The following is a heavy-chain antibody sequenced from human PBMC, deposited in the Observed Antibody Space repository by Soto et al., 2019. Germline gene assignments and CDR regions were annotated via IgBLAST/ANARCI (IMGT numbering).Heavy chain of an antibody. Sequence: EVQLVESGGGLVQPGRSLRLSCAASGFTFDDYAMHWVRQAPGKGLEWVSGISWNSGSIGYADSVKGRFTISRDNAKNSLYLRMNSLRGEDTALYYCAKALGPTYYYDSSGYLGAFDIWGQGTMVTVSS. CDR2: ISWNSGSI. D-gene: IGHD3-22*01. CDR3: AKALGPTYYYDSSGYLGAFDI. CDR1: GFTFDDYA. V-gene: IGHV3-9*01. J-gene: IGHJ3*02.